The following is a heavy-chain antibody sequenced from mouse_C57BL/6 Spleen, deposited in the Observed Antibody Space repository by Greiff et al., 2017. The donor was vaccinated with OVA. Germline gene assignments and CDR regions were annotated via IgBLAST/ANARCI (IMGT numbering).Heavy chain of an antibody. CDR2: ISSGSSTI. V-gene: IGHV5-17*01. CDR3: SSNRGGDYYAMDY. CDR1: GFTFSDYG. Sequence: EVQLVESGGGLVKPGGSLKLSCAASGFTFSDYGMHWVRQAPEEGLEWVAYISSGSSTIYYADTVKGRVTISRDNAKNTLFLQMTSLRSEDTAMYYCSSNRGGDYYAMDYWGRGTSVTVSS. J-gene: IGHJ4*01.